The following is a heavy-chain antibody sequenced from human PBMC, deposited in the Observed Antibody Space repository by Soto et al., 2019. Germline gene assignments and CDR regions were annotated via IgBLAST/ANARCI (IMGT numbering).Heavy chain of an antibody. V-gene: IGHV4-61*01. CDR2: IYHSGSA. D-gene: IGHD3-3*01. CDR3: ARGWDTYYDFWSGYNWFDP. CDR1: GGSVSSGSYY. Sequence: SETLSLTCTVSGGSVSSGSYYWSWIRKPPGKGLEWIGYIYHSGSANYNPSLKSRVTISVDTSKNQFSLKLSSVTAADTAVYYCARGWDTYYDFWSGYNWFDPWGQGTPVTVSS. J-gene: IGHJ5*02.